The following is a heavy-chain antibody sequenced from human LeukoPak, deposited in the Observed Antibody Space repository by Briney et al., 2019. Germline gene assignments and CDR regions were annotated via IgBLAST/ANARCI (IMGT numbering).Heavy chain of an antibody. CDR2: INSDGSIT. CDR1: GFTFTTYW. Sequence: GGSLRLSCAASGFTFTTYWMHWVRQAPGKGLVWVSHINSDGSITSCADSVKGRFTISRDNAKNTLYLQMNSLRAEDTAVYYCARDAVDTANAVWGQGTTVTVSS. J-gene: IGHJ6*02. CDR3: ARDAVDTANAV. D-gene: IGHD5-18*01. V-gene: IGHV3-74*01.